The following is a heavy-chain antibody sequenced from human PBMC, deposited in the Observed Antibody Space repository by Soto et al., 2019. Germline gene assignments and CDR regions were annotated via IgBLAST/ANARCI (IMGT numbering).Heavy chain of an antibody. CDR2: IIPLFSTA. CDR1: GGTFSSYA. J-gene: IGHJ6*02. V-gene: IGHV1-69*12. D-gene: IGHD4-17*01. Sequence: QVQLVQSGAEVKKPGSSVKVSCKASGGTFSSYAISWVRQAPGQGLEWMAGIIPLFSTADYAQKFQGRVTITADESTSTAYMELSSLRSEDTAVYYCASNYGDYRYYYGMDVWGQGTTVTVSS. CDR3: ASNYGDYRYYYGMDV.